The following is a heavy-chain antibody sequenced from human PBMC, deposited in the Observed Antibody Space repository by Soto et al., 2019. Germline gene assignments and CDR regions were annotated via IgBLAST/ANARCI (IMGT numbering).Heavy chain of an antibody. V-gene: IGHV4-34*01. CDR1: GGSFSGYY. CDR3: ARGLGDYGDYVGCYGMDV. J-gene: IGHJ6*02. CDR2: INHSGST. Sequence: SETLSLTCAVYGGSFSGYYWSWIRQPPGKGLEWIGEINHSGSTNYNPSLKSRVTISVETSKNQFSLKLSSVTAADTAVYYCARGLGDYGDYVGCYGMDVWGQGTTVTVSS. D-gene: IGHD4-17*01.